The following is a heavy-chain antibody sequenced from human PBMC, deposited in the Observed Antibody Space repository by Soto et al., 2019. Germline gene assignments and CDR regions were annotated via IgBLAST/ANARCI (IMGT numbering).Heavy chain of an antibody. CDR2: ISSSSSYI. D-gene: IGHD2-8*01. CDR3: ARGGDCTNGVCYIRFDY. V-gene: IGHV3-21*01. CDR1: GFTFSSYS. J-gene: IGHJ4*02. Sequence: GGSLRLSCAASGFTFSSYSMNWVRQAPGKGLEWVSSISSSSSYIYYADSVKGRFTISRDNAKNSLYLQMNSLRAEDTAVYYCARGGDCTNGVCYIRFDYWGQGTLVTVSS.